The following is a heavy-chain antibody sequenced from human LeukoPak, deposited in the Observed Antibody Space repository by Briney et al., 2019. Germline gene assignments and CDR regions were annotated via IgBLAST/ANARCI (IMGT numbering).Heavy chain of an antibody. J-gene: IGHJ4*02. D-gene: IGHD1-1*01. CDR2: IKEDGSQK. Sequence: PGGSLRLSCAASGFTFSTYWMSWVRQAPGKGLEWVANIKEDGSQKYYVDSVKGRFTISRDNAKNSLYLQVNSLRAEDTAVYYCARGTGTTAYFDYWGQGTLVTVSS. CDR1: GFTFSTYW. V-gene: IGHV3-7*02. CDR3: ARGTGTTAYFDY.